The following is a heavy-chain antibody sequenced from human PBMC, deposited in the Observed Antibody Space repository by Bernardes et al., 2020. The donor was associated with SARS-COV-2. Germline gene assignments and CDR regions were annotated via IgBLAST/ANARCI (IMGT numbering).Heavy chain of an antibody. Sequence: GSLRLACSASGFPFSPYWMYWVRHAPGTGLLWVSRINSDGTMTNYADSVKCLFTIPRDNAKSTLYLQMNSLRAADTAVYYCASSYYASGRYWGQGTLVNVSS. CDR3: ASSYYASGRY. J-gene: IGHJ4*02. D-gene: IGHD3-10*01. CDR1: GFPFSPYW. CDR2: INSDGTMT. V-gene: IGHV3-74*01.